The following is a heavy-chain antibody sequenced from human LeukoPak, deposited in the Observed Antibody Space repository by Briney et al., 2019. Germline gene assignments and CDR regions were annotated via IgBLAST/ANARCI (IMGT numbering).Heavy chain of an antibody. CDR1: GGSFSGYY. CDR2: INHSGST. CDR3: ARDVSYYGMDV. Sequence: SETLSLTCAVYGGSFSGYYWSWIRQPPGKGLEWIGEINHSGSTNYNPSLKSRVTISVDTSKNQFSLKLSSVTAADTAVYYCARDVSYYGMDVWGQGTTVTVSS. V-gene: IGHV4-34*01. J-gene: IGHJ6*02.